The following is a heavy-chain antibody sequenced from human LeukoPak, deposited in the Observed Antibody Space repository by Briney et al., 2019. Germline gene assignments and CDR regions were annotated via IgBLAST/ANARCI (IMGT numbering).Heavy chain of an antibody. D-gene: IGHD2/OR15-2a*01. Sequence: PSETLSLTCTVSGGSISGSTYYWGWIRQPPGKGLEWIGSIYYSGSTYYNPSLKSRVTISVDTSKNQFSLKLSSVTAADTAVYYCARSPFYFSFDYWGQGTLVTVSS. CDR3: ARSPFYFSFDY. CDR1: GGSISGSTYY. J-gene: IGHJ4*02. V-gene: IGHV4-39*07. CDR2: IYYSGST.